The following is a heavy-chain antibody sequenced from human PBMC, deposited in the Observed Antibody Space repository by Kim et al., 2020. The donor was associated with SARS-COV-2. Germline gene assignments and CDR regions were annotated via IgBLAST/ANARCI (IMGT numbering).Heavy chain of an antibody. D-gene: IGHD3-3*01. CDR1: VGSFSGYH. CDR2: ITHSGAT. J-gene: IGHJ6*02. CDR3: ARGRAGVVPSPVLGLGPYYEYYALDV. V-gene: IGHV4-34*01. Sequence: SETLSLTRAVYVGSFSGYHWTWIRQSPGKGLEWIGEITHSGATNYNPSLKSRVAISVDTSKNQFSLKVKSVTAADTAVYFCARGRAGVVPSPVLGLGPYYEYYALDVWGQGTTVSVSS.